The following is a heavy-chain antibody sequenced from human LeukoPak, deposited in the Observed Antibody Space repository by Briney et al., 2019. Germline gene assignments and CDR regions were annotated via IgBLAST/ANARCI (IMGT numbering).Heavy chain of an antibody. V-gene: IGHV4-59*08. Sequence: SETLSLTCTVSGGSISSYYWSWIRQPPGKGLEWIGYIYYSGSTNYNPSLKSRVTISVDTSKNQFSLKLSSVTAADTAVYYCARHEGIVGATDDAFDIWGQGTMVTVSS. CDR3: ARHEGIVGATDDAFDI. J-gene: IGHJ3*02. CDR1: GGSISSYY. D-gene: IGHD1-26*01. CDR2: IYYSGST.